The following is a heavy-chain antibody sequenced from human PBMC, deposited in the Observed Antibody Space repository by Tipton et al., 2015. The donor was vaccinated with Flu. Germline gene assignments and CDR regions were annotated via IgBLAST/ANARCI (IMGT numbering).Heavy chain of an antibody. Sequence: QLVQSGAEVKKPGSSVKVSCKASGGTFSSYAISWVRQAPGQGLEWMGRIIPIFGTANYAQKFQGRVTITADESTSTAYMELSSLRSEDTAVYYCARGPDIVVVPAAMGWVVPWGQGTLVTVSS. V-gene: IGHV1-69*18. CDR3: ARGPDIVVVPAAMGWVVP. CDR2: IIPIFGTA. CDR1: GGTFSSYA. J-gene: IGHJ5*02. D-gene: IGHD2-2*01.